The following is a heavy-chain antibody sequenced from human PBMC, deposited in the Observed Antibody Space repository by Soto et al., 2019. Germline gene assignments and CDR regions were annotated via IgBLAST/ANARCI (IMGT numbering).Heavy chain of an antibody. J-gene: IGHJ4*02. CDR3: ARVKCAAMAFFGYFDY. V-gene: IGHV4-38-2*01. D-gene: IGHD5-18*01. CDR1: GYSISSGYY. Sequence: ASETLSLTCAVSGYSISSGYYWGWIRQPPGKGLEWIGSIYHSGSTYYNPSLKSRVTISVDTSKNQFSLKLSSVTAADTAVYYCARVKCAAMAFFGYFDYWGQGTLVTVSS. CDR2: IYHSGST.